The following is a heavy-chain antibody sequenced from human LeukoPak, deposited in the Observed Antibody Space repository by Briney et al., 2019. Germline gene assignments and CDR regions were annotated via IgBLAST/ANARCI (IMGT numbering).Heavy chain of an antibody. CDR3: ARVGRRPYDAFDM. CDR1: GYTFTSHY. CDR2: IDPSGGSA. V-gene: IGHV1-46*04. Sequence: GASVKVSCKASGYTFTSHYMHWVRQAPGQGPEWMGRIDPSGGSASYPQKLQGRVTMTRDTSTSTIYMELSSLRSEDTAVYYCARVGRRPYDAFDMWGQGTMVTVSS. J-gene: IGHJ3*02. D-gene: IGHD1-1*01.